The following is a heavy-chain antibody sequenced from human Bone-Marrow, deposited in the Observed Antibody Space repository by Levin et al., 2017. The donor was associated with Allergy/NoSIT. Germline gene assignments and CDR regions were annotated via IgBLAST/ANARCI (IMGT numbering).Heavy chain of an antibody. CDR1: GGSIRSYF. V-gene: IGHV4-59*01. CDR3: ARQDNWFFDF. CDR2: MSYRGNT. J-gene: IGHJ4*02. Sequence: SQTLSLTCTVSGGSIRSYFWSWIRQPPGKGLEWIGYMSYRGNTKYNPSLKSRVTISGDTPKNQFFLKLNSVTAADTAVYYCARQDNWFFDFWGQGALVTVAS. D-gene: IGHD1-20*01.